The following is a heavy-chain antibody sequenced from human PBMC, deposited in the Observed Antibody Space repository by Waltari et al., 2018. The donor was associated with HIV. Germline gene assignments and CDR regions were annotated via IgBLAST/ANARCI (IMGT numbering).Heavy chain of an antibody. D-gene: IGHD5-12*01. CDR3: ARQMEDAYNVRYRWFDR. V-gene: IGHV4-4*02. CDR1: GASISSQNW. J-gene: IGHJ5*02. CDR2: VYHPGTT. Sequence: QVQLQQSGPGLVKPSETLSLTCVVSGASISSQNWWSWVRQPPGKGLEWIGEVYHPGTTNYNAAHQSRGTVSIDKSKNQFALKLITLSAADTAVYYCARQMEDAYNVRYRWFDRGGQGTLVIVSA.